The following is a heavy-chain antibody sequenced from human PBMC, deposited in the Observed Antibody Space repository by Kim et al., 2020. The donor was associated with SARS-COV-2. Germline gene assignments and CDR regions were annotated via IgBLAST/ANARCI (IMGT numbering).Heavy chain of an antibody. D-gene: IGHD6-19*01. V-gene: IGHV4-39*01. CDR3: ARRSSSGWTPGGWFDP. J-gene: IGHJ5*02. CDR2: IYYSGST. Sequence: SETLSLTCTVSGGSISSSSYYWGWIRQPPGKGLEWIGSIYYSGSTYYNPSLKSRVTISVDTSKNQFSLKLSSVTAADTAVYYCARRSSSGWTPGGWFDPWGQGTLVTVSS. CDR1: GGSISSSSYY.